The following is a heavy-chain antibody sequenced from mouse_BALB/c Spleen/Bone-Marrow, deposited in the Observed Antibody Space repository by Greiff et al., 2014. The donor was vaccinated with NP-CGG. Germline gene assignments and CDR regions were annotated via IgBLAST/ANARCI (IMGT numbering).Heavy chain of an antibody. J-gene: IGHJ2*01. CDR3: ARGRGLTYFDY. Sequence: EVKLMESGGGLVQPGDSLRLSCATSGFTFTDYYMNWVRQPPGKALEWLGFIRNKANGYTTEYSASVKGRFTISRDNSQSILYLQMNTLRAEDSATYYCARGRGLTYFDYWGQGTTLTVSS. D-gene: IGHD2-4*01. CDR1: GFTFTDYY. CDR2: IRNKANGYTT. V-gene: IGHV7-3*02.